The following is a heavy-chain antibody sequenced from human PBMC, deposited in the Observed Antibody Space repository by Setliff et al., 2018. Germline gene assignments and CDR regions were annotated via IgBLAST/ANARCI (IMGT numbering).Heavy chain of an antibody. D-gene: IGHD4-17*01. Sequence: SVKVSCKASGGTFSSYAISWVRQAPGQGLEWMGGIIPIFGTANYARKFQGRVTITADESTSTAYMELSSLRSEDTAVYYCARDLFRTTIDDYGDYAFYGMDVWGQGTTVTVSS. V-gene: IGHV1-69*13. J-gene: IGHJ6*02. CDR1: GGTFSSYA. CDR2: IIPIFGTA. CDR3: ARDLFRTTIDDYGDYAFYGMDV.